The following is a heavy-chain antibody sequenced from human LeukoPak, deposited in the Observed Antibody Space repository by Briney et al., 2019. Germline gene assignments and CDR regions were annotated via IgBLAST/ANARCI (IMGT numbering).Heavy chain of an antibody. Sequence: GGSLRLSCAASGFTFSSHCMTWVRQAPGRGLEWVANIKEDESQEHYADSVKGRFTVSRDNAKNSLFLQMNSLRVEDTAVYYCATYKNWVAGDVWGQGTTVSVSS. D-gene: IGHD7-27*01. CDR2: IKEDESQE. J-gene: IGHJ6*02. CDR1: GFTFSSHC. V-gene: IGHV3-7*01. CDR3: ATYKNWVAGDV.